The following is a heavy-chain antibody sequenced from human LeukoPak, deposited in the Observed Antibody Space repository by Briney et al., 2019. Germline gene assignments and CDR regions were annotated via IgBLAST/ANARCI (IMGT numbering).Heavy chain of an antibody. Sequence: TETLSLTCAVSGGPFSGYFWSWIRQSSGKGLEWIGEIHNSGTTNYNPSLNSRVTISEDTSKNQFYLNLSSVTAADTAVYYCARRYYYNLGSFPFDFWGQGTLVTVSS. CDR2: IHNSGTT. V-gene: IGHV4-34*01. J-gene: IGHJ4*02. CDR3: ARRYYYNLGSFPFDF. CDR1: GGPFSGYF. D-gene: IGHD3-10*01.